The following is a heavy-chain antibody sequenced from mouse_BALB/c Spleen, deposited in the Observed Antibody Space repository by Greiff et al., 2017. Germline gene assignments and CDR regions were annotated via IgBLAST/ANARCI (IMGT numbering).Heavy chain of an antibody. CDR2: INPSNGGT. CDR1: GYTFTSYY. V-gene: IGHV1S81*02. J-gene: IGHJ2*01. D-gene: IGHD4-1*01. CDR3: TNPGTPY. Sequence: QVQLKESGAELVKPVASVKLSCKASGYTFTSYYMYWVKQRPGQGLEWIGEINPSNGGTNFNEKFKSKATLTVDKSSSTAYMQLSSLTSEDSAVYYCTNPGTPYWGQGTTLTVSS.